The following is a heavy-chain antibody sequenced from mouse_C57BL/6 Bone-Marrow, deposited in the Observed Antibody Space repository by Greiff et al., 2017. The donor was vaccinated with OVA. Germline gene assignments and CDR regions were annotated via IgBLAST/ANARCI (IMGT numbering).Heavy chain of an antibody. D-gene: IGHD1-1*01. Sequence: QVQLQQPGAELVRPGTSVKLSCKASGYTFTSYWMHWVKQRPGQGLEWIGVIDPSDSYTNYNQKFKGKATLTVDTSSSTAYMQLSSLTSEDSAVYYCAREDYYGSADYWGQGTTLTGSS. V-gene: IGHV1-59*01. CDR2: IDPSDSYT. CDR1: GYTFTSYW. CDR3: AREDYYGSADY. J-gene: IGHJ2*01.